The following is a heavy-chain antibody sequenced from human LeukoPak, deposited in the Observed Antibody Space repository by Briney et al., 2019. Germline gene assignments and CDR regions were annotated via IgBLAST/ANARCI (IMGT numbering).Heavy chain of an antibody. Sequence: GSLRLSCAASGFIFSYHYMDWVRPAPGKGLEWVGRITDKPRSYTTGFAASVKGRFTIWRDDSKDSVYLQMNRLKTEDTAVYYCARRATGEGFDYWGQGTLVTVSS. CDR3: ARRATGEGFDY. D-gene: IGHD1-26*01. J-gene: IGHJ4*02. CDR2: ITDKPRSYTT. CDR1: GFIFSYHY. V-gene: IGHV3-72*01.